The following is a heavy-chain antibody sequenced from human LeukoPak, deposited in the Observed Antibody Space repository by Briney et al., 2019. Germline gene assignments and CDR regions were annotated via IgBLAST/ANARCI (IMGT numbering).Heavy chain of an antibody. J-gene: IGHJ4*02. CDR1: GFTFSNYA. D-gene: IGHD2-21*02. CDR2: LVYDGTHE. Sequence: PGRSLRLSCAASGFTFSNYAMHWVRQAPGKGLEWVAVLVYDGTHEDYTDSVKGRFTISRDNTKSTLDLQMDSLRPEDTAIYYCAKDSRPNCGSNCYTFHYWGQGTLVTVSS. V-gene: IGHV3-30*18. CDR3: AKDSRPNCGSNCYTFHY.